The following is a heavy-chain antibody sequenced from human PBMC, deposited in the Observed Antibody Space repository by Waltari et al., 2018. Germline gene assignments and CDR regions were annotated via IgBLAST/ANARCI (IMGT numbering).Heavy chain of an antibody. CDR3: ARGGLTATTKYAPWYFDL. D-gene: IGHD1-7*01. V-gene: IGHV3-53*01. J-gene: IGHJ2*01. CDR1: GSTVSSTY. Sequence: EVQLVDSGGGFIHPGGSLSLSCEASGSTVSSTYLTSVRQAPGKGLEWVSIIYRGGSTYYADSVRGRFTASENNSKNTLDLQMDRLRAEDTAVYYCARGGLTATTKYAPWYFDLWGRGTLVTVSS. CDR2: IYRGGST.